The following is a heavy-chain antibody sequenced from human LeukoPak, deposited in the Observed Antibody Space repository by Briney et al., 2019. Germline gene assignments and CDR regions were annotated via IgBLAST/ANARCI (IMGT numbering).Heavy chain of an antibody. V-gene: IGHV3-15*01. CDR1: GFIFSNAW. J-gene: IGHJ4*02. CDR3: TTVEQWLAQALGY. CDR2: IKTKTDGGPI. Sequence: GGSLRLSCAASGFIFSNAWMSWVRQAPGKGLEWVGRIKTKTDGGPIDYAAPVKGRFTISRDDSKNTLYLQMNSLKTEDTAVYYCTTVEQWLAQALGYWGQGTLVTVSS. D-gene: IGHD6-19*01.